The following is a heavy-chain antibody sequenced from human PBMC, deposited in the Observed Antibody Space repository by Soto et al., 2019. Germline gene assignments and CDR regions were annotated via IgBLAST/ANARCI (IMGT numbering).Heavy chain of an antibody. CDR2: IWYDGSNK. V-gene: IGHV3-33*01. CDR3: ASSPGNVDTAMEGPGMDV. Sequence: GGSLRLSCAASGFTFSSYGMHWVLQAPGKGLEWVAVIWYDGSNKYYADSVKGRFTISRDNSKNTLYLQMNSPRAEDTAVYYCASSPGNVDTAMEGPGMDVWGQGTTVTVSS. J-gene: IGHJ6*02. D-gene: IGHD5-18*01. CDR1: GFTFSSYG.